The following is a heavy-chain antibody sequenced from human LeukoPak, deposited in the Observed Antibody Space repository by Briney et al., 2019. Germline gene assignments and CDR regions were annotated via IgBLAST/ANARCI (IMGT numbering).Heavy chain of an antibody. Sequence: PGGSLRLSCAVSGFTLANHGVSWVRQAPGKGLEWVSAFSGGGDSFYADSVRGRFTVSADTSRNILYLQMNSLRVEDTAVYYCGKEVERHFDLKYWGQGTPVTVSS. D-gene: IGHD2/OR15-2a*01. CDR3: GKEVERHFDLKY. CDR2: FSGGGDS. CDR1: GFTLANHG. V-gene: IGHV3-23*01. J-gene: IGHJ4*02.